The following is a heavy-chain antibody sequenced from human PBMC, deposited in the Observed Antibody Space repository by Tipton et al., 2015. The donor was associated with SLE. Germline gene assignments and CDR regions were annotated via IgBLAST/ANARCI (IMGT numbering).Heavy chain of an antibody. Sequence: TLSLTCTVSGGSISSYYWSWIRRPPGKALEWIAYINYSGSTNYNPSLKSRVTMSVDTSKNQFSLRLTSVIAADTAVYYCARLHGYSYGLNWFDPWGQGTLISVSS. CDR3: ARLHGYSYGLNWFDP. CDR2: INYSGST. D-gene: IGHD5-18*01. V-gene: IGHV4-59*12. CDR1: GGSISSYY. J-gene: IGHJ5*02.